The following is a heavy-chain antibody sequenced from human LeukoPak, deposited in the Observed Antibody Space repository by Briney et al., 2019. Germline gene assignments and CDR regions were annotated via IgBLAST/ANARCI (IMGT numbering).Heavy chain of an antibody. CDR2: IYYTGST. CDR1: GGTTSAYY. V-gene: IGHV4-59*08. CDR3: ARLRYYYDPSGYYGENYYGLDV. Sequence: SETLSLTCTVSGGTTSAYYWSWIRQPPGKGLEWIGNIYYTGSTNYNPSLKTRVTISVDTSKNQFSLNLSSVTAADTAVYYCARLRYYYDPSGYYGENYYGLDVWAEGTTVTVSS. J-gene: IGHJ6*04. D-gene: IGHD3-22*01.